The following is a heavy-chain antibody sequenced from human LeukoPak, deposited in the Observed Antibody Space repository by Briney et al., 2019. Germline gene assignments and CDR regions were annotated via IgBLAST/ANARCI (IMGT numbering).Heavy chain of an antibody. V-gene: IGHV3-30*04. CDR1: GFTFSSYA. Sequence: GGSLRLSCAAPGFTFSSYAMHWVRQAPGKGLEWVAVISYDGSNKYYADSVKGRFTISRDNSKNTLYLQMNSLRAEDTAVYYCARDRGGFDYWGQGTLVTVSS. CDR2: ISYDGSNK. J-gene: IGHJ4*02. CDR3: ARDRGGFDY.